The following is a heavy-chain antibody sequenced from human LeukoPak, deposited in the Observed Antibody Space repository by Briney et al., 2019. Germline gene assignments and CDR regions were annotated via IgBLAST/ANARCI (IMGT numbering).Heavy chain of an antibody. CDR2: IYYSGST. J-gene: IGHJ6*03. D-gene: IGHD1-26*01. V-gene: IGHV4-39*07. Sequence: SETLSLTCTVSGGSISSSSYYWGWIRQPPGKGLEWIGSIYYSGSTYYNPSLKSRVTISVDTSKNQFSLKLSSVTAADTAVYYCARDSPSGSYYVYYYYYYMDVWGKGTTVTVSS. CDR3: ARDSPSGSYYVYYYYYYMDV. CDR1: GGSISSSSYY.